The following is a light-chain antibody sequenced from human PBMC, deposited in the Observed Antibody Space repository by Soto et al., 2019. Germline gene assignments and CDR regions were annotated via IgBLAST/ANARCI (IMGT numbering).Light chain of an antibody. CDR2: DAS. CDR3: PQNVSSPLI. CDR1: QSVSSSY. J-gene: IGKJ4*01. V-gene: IGKV3-20*01. Sequence: EIVLTQSPGTLSLSPGERATLSCRASQSVSSSYLAWYQQKPGQAPRLLIYDASSRATGIPDRFSGSGSGTDVTLKISRLEHEEFAVDYWPQNVSSPLIFGEGKKDEIK.